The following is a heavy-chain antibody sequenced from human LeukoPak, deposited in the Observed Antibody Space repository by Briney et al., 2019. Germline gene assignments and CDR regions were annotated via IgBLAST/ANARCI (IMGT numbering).Heavy chain of an antibody. Sequence: ASVKVSCKASGYTFTSYGISWVRQAPGQGLEWMGWISAYNGNTNYAQKLQGRVTMTTDTSTSTAYMELRSLRSGDTAVYYCARLSSGYRYFDYWGQGTLVTVSS. V-gene: IGHV1-18*01. J-gene: IGHJ4*02. CDR2: ISAYNGNT. CDR1: GYTFTSYG. CDR3: ARLSSGYRYFDY. D-gene: IGHD3-22*01.